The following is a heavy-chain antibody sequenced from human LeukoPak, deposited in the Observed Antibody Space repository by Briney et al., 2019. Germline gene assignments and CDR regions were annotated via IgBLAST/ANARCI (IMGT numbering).Heavy chain of an antibody. CDR2: IYYSGST. V-gene: IGHV4-59*08. Sequence: PSETLSLTCTVSGGSISSYYWSWIRQPPGKGLEWIGYIYYSGSTNYNPSLKSRVTISVDTSKNQFSLKLSSVTAADTAVYYCARVNSGVLWFGELGGGTYYFDYWGQGTLVTVSS. CDR3: ARVNSGVLWFGELGGGTYYFDY. CDR1: GGSISSYY. J-gene: IGHJ4*02. D-gene: IGHD3-10*01.